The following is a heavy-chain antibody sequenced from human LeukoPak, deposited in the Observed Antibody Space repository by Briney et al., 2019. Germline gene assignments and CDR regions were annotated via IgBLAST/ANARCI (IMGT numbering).Heavy chain of an antibody. J-gene: IGHJ4*02. CDR2: IYYSGST. V-gene: IGHV4-59*01. Sequence: SETLSLTCTVSGGSISSYYWSWIRQPPWKGLEWIGYIYYSGSTNYNPSLKSRVTISVDTSKNQFSLKLSSVTAADTAVYYCARDTRGSGYFDYWGQGTLVTVSS. CDR1: GGSISSYY. CDR3: ARDTRGSGYFDY. D-gene: IGHD3-10*01.